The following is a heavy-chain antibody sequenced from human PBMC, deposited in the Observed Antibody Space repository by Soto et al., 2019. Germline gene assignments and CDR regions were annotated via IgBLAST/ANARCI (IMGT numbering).Heavy chain of an antibody. V-gene: IGHV4-39*01. Sequence: QLQLQESGPGLVKSSETLSLTCTVSCGSISSSSYYWGWMRQPPGKGLEWIASIYYSGTTYYNTSLKSRVTIAVDTSKNQSSLKLSSVTAADTAVYYCASLGRIAVAGLDHWGQGTLVIVAS. CDR3: ASLGRIAVAGLDH. J-gene: IGHJ4*02. CDR2: IYYSGTT. D-gene: IGHD6-13*01. CDR1: CGSISSSSYY.